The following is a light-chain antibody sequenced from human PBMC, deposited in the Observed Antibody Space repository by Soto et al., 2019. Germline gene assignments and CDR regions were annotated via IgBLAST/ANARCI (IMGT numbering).Light chain of an antibody. Sequence: EIVLTQSPATLSLSPGERATLSCRASQSLSSYLAWYQQKPGQAPRLLIYDASNRATGIPARFSGSGSGTDFTLTISSLDPEDFAVYYCQQRSNWPRTFGGGTKVEIK. CDR2: DAS. J-gene: IGKJ4*01. V-gene: IGKV3-11*01. CDR1: QSLSSY. CDR3: QQRSNWPRT.